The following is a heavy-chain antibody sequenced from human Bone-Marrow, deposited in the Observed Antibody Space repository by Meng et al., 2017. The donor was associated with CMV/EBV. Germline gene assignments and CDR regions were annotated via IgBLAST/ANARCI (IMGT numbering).Heavy chain of an antibody. CDR2: IYYSGST. V-gene: IGHV4-31*02. J-gene: IGHJ6*02. CDR1: GGSISSGGYY. CDR3: ARGGPYYDFWSGYSLFYYYYGMDV. D-gene: IGHD3-3*01. Sequence: LRLSCTVSGGSISSGGYYWSWIRQHPGKGLEWIGYIYYSGSTYYNPSLKSRVTISVDTSKNQFSLKLSSVTAADTAVYYCARGGPYYDFWSGYSLFYYYYGMDVWDQGTTVTVSS.